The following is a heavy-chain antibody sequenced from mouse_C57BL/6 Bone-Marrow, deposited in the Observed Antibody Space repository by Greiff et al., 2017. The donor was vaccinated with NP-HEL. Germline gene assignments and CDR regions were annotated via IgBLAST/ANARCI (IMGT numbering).Heavy chain of an antibody. D-gene: IGHD4-1*01. CDR1: GYTFTSYW. V-gene: IGHV1-69*01. CDR2: IDPSDSYT. Sequence: VQLQQPGAELVMPGASVKLSCKASGYTFTSYWMHWVKQRPGQGLEWIGEIDPSDSYTNYNQKFKGKSTLTVDKSSSTAYMQLSSLTSEDSAVYYCATGTRFDYWGQGTTLTVFS. J-gene: IGHJ2*01. CDR3: ATGTRFDY.